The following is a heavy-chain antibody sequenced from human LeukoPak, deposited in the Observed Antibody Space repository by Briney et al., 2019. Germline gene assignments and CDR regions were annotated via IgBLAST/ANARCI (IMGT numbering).Heavy chain of an antibody. V-gene: IGHV4-34*01. D-gene: IGHD6-19*01. Sequence: SETLSLTCAVYGGSFSGYYWSWIRQPPGKGLEWIGEINHSGSTNYNPSLKSRVTISVDTSKNQFSLKLSSVTAADTAVYYCARVEVAVAGTGCQHWGQGTLVTVSS. J-gene: IGHJ1*01. CDR3: ARVEVAVAGTGCQH. CDR2: INHSGST. CDR1: GGSFSGYY.